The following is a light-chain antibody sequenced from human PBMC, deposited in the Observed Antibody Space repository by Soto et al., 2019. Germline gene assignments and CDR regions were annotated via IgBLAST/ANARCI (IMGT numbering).Light chain of an antibody. J-gene: IGKJ1*01. CDR1: QSLGYSDGNTY. Sequence: DVVMTQSPLSLTVTVGQPASISCRSSQSLGYSDGNTYLSWFQQGPGQSPRRLIYQVSKRYSGVPDRFSGSESGTDFTLKISRVEADDVGIYYCMQGTHWPKTFGRGTKVEIK. CDR3: MQGTHWPKT. V-gene: IGKV2-30*01. CDR2: QVS.